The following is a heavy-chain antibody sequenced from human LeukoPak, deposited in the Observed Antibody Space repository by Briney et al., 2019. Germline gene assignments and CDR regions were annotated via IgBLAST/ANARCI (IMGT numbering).Heavy chain of an antibody. CDR2: IYYSGST. Sequence: NPSETLSLTCTVSGGSISSSSYYWGWIRQPPGKGLEWIGSIYYSGSTYYNPSLKSRVTISVETSKNQFSLKLSSVTAADTAVYYCARDGTFLDAFDIWGQGTMVTVSS. CDR1: GGSISSSSYY. D-gene: IGHD1-26*01. CDR3: ARDGTFLDAFDI. J-gene: IGHJ3*02. V-gene: IGHV4-39*07.